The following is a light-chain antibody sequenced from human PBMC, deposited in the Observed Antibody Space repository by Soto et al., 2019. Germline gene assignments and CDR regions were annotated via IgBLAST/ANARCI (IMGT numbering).Light chain of an antibody. CDR1: SFGTIT. J-gene: IGLJ3*02. CDR3: QVWDSRRDHVV. Sequence: SYELNQPPSVSVAPGQTARITCGTSSFGTITVHWYQQRPGQAPVLVVDDDTDRPSGIPERFSGSKSGNTATLTISRVEAGDEADYYCQVWDSRRDHVVFGGGTKLTVL. CDR2: DDT. V-gene: IGLV3-21*02.